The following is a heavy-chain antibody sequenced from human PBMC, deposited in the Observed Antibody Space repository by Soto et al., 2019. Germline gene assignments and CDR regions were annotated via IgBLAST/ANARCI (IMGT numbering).Heavy chain of an antibody. CDR2: ISSDGKTE. Sequence: QVQLVESGGGVIQPGESLRLSCGASGFTLSNFGVHWVRQAPGKGPEWVGAISSDGKTESYGASVRGRFTVSRDNSQNRVSLQMNSPRRDDTVGYYSAQGHVGATHSQFDIWGQGTMVTVSS. CDR3: AQGHVGATHSQFDI. J-gene: IGHJ3*02. D-gene: IGHD1-26*01. V-gene: IGHV3-30*18. CDR1: GFTLSNFG.